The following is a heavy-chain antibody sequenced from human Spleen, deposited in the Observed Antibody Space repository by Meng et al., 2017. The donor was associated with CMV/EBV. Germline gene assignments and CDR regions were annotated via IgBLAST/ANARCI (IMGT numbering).Heavy chain of an antibody. CDR3: ARDCSGGSCYST. J-gene: IGHJ6*02. V-gene: IGHV3-66*02. CDR1: GFTFSDYY. CDR2: IYSGGST. Sequence: GESLKISCAASGFTFSDYYMSWIRQTPGKGLEWVSVIYSGGSTYYADSVKGRFTISRDNSKNTLYLQMNSLRAEDTAVYYCARDCSGGSCYSTWGQGTTVTVSS. D-gene: IGHD2-15*01.